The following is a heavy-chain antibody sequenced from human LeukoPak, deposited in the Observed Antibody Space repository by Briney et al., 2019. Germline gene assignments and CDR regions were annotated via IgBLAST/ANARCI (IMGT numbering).Heavy chain of an antibody. CDR1: GGTFSSYA. V-gene: IGHV1-69*05. D-gene: IGHD3-22*01. CDR2: IIPIFGTA. CDR3: ARDPSYYYDSSGYYPNWFDP. J-gene: IGHJ5*02. Sequence: ASVKVSCKASGGTFSSYAISWVRQAPGQGLEWMGGIIPIFGTANYAQKFQGRVTITTDESTSTAYMELSSLRSEDTAVYYCARDPSYYYDSSGYYPNWFDPWGQGTLVTVSS.